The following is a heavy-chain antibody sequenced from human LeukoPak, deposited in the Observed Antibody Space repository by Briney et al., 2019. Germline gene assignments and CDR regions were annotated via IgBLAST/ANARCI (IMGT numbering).Heavy chain of an antibody. CDR3: ATGRNVVVPAAILGVGPWYYYYYMDV. CDR2: INHSGST. V-gene: IGHV4-34*01. Sequence: SDTLSLPCAVYAGSHWGHYWSGMRGPPGKGREGIREINHSGSTNYTPSLKSRVTISVATSKNQFSLKLSSVTAADTAVYYCATGRNVVVPAAILGVGPWYYYYYMDVWGKGTTVTVSS. J-gene: IGHJ6*03. D-gene: IGHD2-2*02. CDR1: AGSHWGHY.